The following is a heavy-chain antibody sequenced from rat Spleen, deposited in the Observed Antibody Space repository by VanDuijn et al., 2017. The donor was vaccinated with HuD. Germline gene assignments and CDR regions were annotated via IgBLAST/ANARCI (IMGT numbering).Heavy chain of an antibody. Sequence: QVQMKETGPGLVQTTQTLSVTCTVSGFSLTSYGVHWVRQAPGKGLEWMGIIWGDGNTNYNSALKSRLSISRDTSKSQVFLTMNSLQTDDTAVYYCAVFRYNFDYWGQGVMVTVSS. V-gene: IGHV2-77*01. J-gene: IGHJ2*01. CDR2: IWGDGNT. CDR1: GFSLTSYG. D-gene: IGHD1-5*01. CDR3: AVFRYNFDY.